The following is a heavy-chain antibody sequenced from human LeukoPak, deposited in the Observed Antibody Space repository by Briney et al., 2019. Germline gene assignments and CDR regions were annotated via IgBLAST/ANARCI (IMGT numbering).Heavy chain of an antibody. V-gene: IGHV1-8*01. D-gene: IGHD3-10*01. Sequence: ASVKVSCKASGYTFTSYDINWVRQATGQGLEWMGWMNPNSGNTGYAQKFQGRVTMTRNTSISTAYMELSSLRPEDTAVYYCARGRAPGVFLVRGVHNWFDPWGQGTLVTVSS. CDR1: GYTFTSYD. CDR3: ARGRAPGVFLVRGVHNWFDP. CDR2: MNPNSGNT. J-gene: IGHJ5*02.